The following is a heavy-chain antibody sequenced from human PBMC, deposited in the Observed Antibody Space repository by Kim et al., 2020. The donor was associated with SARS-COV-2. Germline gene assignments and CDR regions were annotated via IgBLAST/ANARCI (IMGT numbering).Heavy chain of an antibody. D-gene: IGHD1-26*01. CDR3: AKMGGGATDLQSDP. Sequence: SVKGRFTISRDNSKNTLYLQMNSLRAEDTAVYYCAKMGGGATDLQSDPWGQGTLVTVSS. J-gene: IGHJ5*02. V-gene: IGHV3-23*01.